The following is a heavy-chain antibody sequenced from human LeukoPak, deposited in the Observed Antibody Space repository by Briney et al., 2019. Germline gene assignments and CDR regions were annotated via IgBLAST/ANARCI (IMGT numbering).Heavy chain of an antibody. V-gene: IGHV3-23*01. Sequence: GGSLRLSCAASGFTFSSYGMSWVRQAPGKGLEWVSAISGSGGSTYYADSVKGRFTISRDNSKNTLYLQMNSLRAEDTAVYYCAKDLVGASGFDYWGQGTLVTVSS. CDR2: ISGSGGST. J-gene: IGHJ4*02. CDR1: GFTFSSYG. CDR3: AKDLVGASGFDY. D-gene: IGHD1-26*01.